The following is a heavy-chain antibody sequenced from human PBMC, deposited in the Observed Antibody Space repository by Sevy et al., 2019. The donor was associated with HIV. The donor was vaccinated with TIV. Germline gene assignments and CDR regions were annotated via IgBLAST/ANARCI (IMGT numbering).Heavy chain of an antibody. CDR2: IYRDDSDI. CDR3: ARRGYDSTGYPQYYFDN. D-gene: IGHD3-22*01. V-gene: IGHV5-51*01. Sequence: GESLKISCKASGYRFTSYCIAWVRQMPGKGLEWMGIIYRDDSDIRYSPSLQGQVTISVDKSISTAYLQWSSLKASDTAMYFCARRGYDSTGYPQYYFDNWGQGTLVTVSS. CDR1: GYRFTSYC. J-gene: IGHJ4*02.